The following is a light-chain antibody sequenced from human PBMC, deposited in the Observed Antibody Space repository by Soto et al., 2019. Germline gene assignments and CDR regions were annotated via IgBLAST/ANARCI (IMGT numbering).Light chain of an antibody. CDR1: QSVSSSY. J-gene: IGKJ4*01. CDR2: GAS. V-gene: IGKV3-20*01. Sequence: DIVLTQSPGTLSLSPGERAALSCRASQSVSSSYLAWYQQKPGQAPRLFIYGASNRATGIPDRFSGSGSGTDFTLTISRLEPEDFAVYYCQQYDNSPLTFGGGTKVDIK. CDR3: QQYDNSPLT.